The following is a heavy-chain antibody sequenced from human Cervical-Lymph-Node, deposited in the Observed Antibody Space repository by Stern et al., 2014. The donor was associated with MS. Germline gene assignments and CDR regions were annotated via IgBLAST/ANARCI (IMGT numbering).Heavy chain of an antibody. V-gene: IGHV5-51*01. Sequence: VQLVQSGPEVKRPGESLKISCQASGYTFTSYWIGGVRQMPGKGLEWIGIIFPGVSDIRYSPSFQGQVTISADKSSSTAYLQWNNLKASDTAIYYCARQRYFDYWGQGTLVTVSS. CDR2: IFPGVSDI. CDR3: ARQRYFDY. J-gene: IGHJ4*02. CDR1: GYTFTSYW.